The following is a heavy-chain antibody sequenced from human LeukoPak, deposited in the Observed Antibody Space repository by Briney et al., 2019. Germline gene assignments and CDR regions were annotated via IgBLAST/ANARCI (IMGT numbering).Heavy chain of an antibody. CDR2: IKSKVDGETT. D-gene: IGHD3/OR15-3a*01. Sequence: GGSLRLSCAASGFTFSSAWMTWVRQTPGKGLEYVARIKSKVDGETTDYIAPVKGRFIISRDDSKNTLYLQMNSLRTEDTAVYYCSRRFWSCYYDSWGQGTLVTVSS. J-gene: IGHJ4*02. V-gene: IGHV3-15*01. CDR1: GFTFSSAW. CDR3: SRRFWSCYYDS.